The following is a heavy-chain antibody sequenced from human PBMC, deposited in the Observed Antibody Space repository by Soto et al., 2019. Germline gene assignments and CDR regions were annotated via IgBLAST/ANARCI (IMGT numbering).Heavy chain of an antibody. CDR2: IYSGGST. CDR1: GFTVGSNY. CDR3: ARDRYTQKIWYYYYGMDV. V-gene: IGHV3-66*01. D-gene: IGHD3-16*02. J-gene: IGHJ6*02. Sequence: GGSLRLSCAASGFTVGSNYVSCVRQAPGKGLEWVSVIYSGGSTYYADSVKGRFTISRDNSKNTLYLQMNSLRAEDTAVYYCARDRYTQKIWYYYYGMDVWGQGTTVTVSS.